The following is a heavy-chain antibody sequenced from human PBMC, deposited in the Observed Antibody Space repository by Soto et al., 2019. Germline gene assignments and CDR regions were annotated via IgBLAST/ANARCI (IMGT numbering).Heavy chain of an antibody. CDR2: VYHTGTT. D-gene: IGHD2-15*01. CDR3: ARALVTVHNSRDYPYSIAMEV. CDR1: RRPVSGDDLY. J-gene: IGHJ6*02. V-gene: IGHV4-31*02. Sequence: SETLSLTGVVCRRPVSGDDLYWSWIRHLPGTGLKWIANVYHTGTTYCNPYLKSEVSMSVDTSQNQFSLILASVTAADTAVYYCARALVTVHNSRDYPYSIAMEVWAQSTAVTVS.